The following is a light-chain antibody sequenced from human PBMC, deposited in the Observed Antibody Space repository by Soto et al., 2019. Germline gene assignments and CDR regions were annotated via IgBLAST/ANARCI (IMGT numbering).Light chain of an antibody. CDR3: HQFGSSPPAFT. CDR1: QSVSTRY. Sequence: ESMLTQSPGTLSLSPGDRATLSCRASQSVSTRYLAWYQQKPGQPPRLLIYGASIRATGIPDRFSGSGAGTDYTLTISRLEPEDFAVYYCHQFGSSPPAFTFGQGTKLEI. CDR2: GAS. J-gene: IGKJ2*01. V-gene: IGKV3-20*01.